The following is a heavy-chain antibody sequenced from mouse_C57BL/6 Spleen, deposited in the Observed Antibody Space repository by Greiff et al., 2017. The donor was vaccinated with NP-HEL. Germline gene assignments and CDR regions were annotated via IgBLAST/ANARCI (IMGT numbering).Heavy chain of an antibody. CDR1: GYTFTDYY. J-gene: IGHJ3*01. V-gene: IGHV1-26*01. D-gene: IGHD1-1*01. CDR3: ANYYGRGFAY. CDR2: INPNNGGT. Sequence: VQLQQSGPELVKPGASVKISCKASGYTFTDYYMNWVKQSHGKSLEWIGDINPNNGGTSYNQKFKGKATLTVDKSSSTAYMELRSLTSEDSAVYYCANYYGRGFAYWGQGTLVTVSA.